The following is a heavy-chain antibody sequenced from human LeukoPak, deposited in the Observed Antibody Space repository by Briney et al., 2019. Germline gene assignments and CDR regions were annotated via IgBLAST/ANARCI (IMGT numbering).Heavy chain of an antibody. CDR1: GFTVITND. CDR2: LYSDGNT. J-gene: IGHJ4*02. CDR3: ARGVEPLAANTLAY. Sequence: GGSLRLSCAGSGFTVITNDMTWVRQAPGKGLEWVSVLYSDGNTKYADSVQGRFTISRDNSKKTLYLEMNSLSPDDTAVYYCARGVEPLAANTLAYWGQGTLVTVSS. V-gene: IGHV3-53*01. D-gene: IGHD1-14*01.